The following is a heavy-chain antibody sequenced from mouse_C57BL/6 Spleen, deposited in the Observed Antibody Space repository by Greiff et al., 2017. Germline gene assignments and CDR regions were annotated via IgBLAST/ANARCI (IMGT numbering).Heavy chain of an antibody. D-gene: IGHD1-1*01. J-gene: IGHJ3*01. Sequence: QVQLQQSGAELVKPGASVKMSCKASGYTFTSYWMTWVKQRPGQGLEWIGDIYPGSGSTNYNEKFKSKATLTVDTSSSTAYMPLSSLTSEDSAVYYCAKTTGGSSWFAYWNQGTLVTVS. CDR3: AKTTGGSSWFAY. V-gene: IGHV1-55*01. CDR1: GYTFTSYW. CDR2: IYPGSGST.